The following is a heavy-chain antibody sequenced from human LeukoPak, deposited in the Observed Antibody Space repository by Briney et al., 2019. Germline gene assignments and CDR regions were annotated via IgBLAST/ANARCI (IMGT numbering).Heavy chain of an antibody. V-gene: IGHV4-31*03. CDR3: VRVYDDILTGYLFDP. D-gene: IGHD3-9*01. CDR2: IYYSGST. CDR1: GGSISSGGYY. J-gene: IGHJ5*02. Sequence: PSETLSLTCTVSGGSISSGGYYWSRIRQHPGKGLEWIGYIYYSGSTYYNPSLKSRVAISVDTSKNHFSLKLSSVTAADTAVYYCVRVYDDILTGYLFDPWGQGTLVTVSS.